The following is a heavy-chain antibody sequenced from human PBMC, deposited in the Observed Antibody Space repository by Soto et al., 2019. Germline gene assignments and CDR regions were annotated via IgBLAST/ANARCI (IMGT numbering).Heavy chain of an antibody. CDR1: GFTFSSYS. J-gene: IGHJ4*02. CDR3: ARDRQDWNYVRDY. CDR2: ISSSSSYI. V-gene: IGHV3-21*01. D-gene: IGHD1-7*01. Sequence: EVQLVDSGGGLVKPGGSLRLSCAASGFTFSSYSMNWVRQAPGKGLEWVSSISSSSSYIYYADSVKGRFTISRDNAKNSLYLQMNSLRAEDTAVYYCARDRQDWNYVRDYWGQGTLVTVSS.